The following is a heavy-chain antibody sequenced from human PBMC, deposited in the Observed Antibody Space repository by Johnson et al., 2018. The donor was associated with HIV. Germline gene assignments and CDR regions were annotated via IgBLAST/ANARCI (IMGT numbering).Heavy chain of an antibody. D-gene: IGHD2-8*01. CDR3: ARDRGYCTNGVCYYDAFDI. CDR1: GFTFSDYY. V-gene: IGHV3-11*04. J-gene: IGHJ3*02. Sequence: QVQLVESGGGLVKPGGSLRLSCAASGFTFSDYYMSWIRQAPGKGLEWVSYISSGGSSIYYADSVKGRFTISRDNAKRSLYLQMSSLRAEDTAVYYCARDRGYCTNGVCYYDAFDIWGQGTMVTVSA. CDR2: ISSGGSSI.